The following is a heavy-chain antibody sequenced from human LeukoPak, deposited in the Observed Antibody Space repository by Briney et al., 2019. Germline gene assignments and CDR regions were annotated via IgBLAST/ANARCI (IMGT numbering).Heavy chain of an antibody. Sequence: PGGSLRLSCAASGFTFSTYAITWVRQGPGKGMEWVSAIRPDGDRTYYANSVRGRFTISRDNSKDTVYLQINGLRVEDTAVYYCAREQSGTRGWYTVDYWGQGTLVTVSS. CDR1: GFTFSTYA. J-gene: IGHJ4*02. CDR2: IRPDGDRT. V-gene: IGHV3-23*01. D-gene: IGHD6-19*01. CDR3: AREQSGTRGWYTVDY.